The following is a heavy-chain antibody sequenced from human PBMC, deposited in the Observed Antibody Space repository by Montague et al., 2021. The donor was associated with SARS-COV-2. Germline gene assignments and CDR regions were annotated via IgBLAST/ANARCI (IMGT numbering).Heavy chain of an antibody. Sequence: SETLSLTCTVSGASISSSENSWGWIRQSPGKGLEWFGSIFYSGTTYFNPSLRSRIAISVDTSKNQFSLKVTSVTAADTAVYYCARHVTFGGVVLALDYWGQGHLVSVSS. J-gene: IGHJ4*02. CDR3: ARHVTFGGVVLALDY. CDR1: GASISSSENS. D-gene: IGHD3-16*01. V-gene: IGHV4-39*01. CDR2: IFYSGTT.